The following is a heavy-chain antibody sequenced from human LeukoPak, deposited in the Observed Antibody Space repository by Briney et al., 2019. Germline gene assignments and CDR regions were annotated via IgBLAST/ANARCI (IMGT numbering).Heavy chain of an antibody. Sequence: ASVMVSCKASGYTFTDYSIHWVRQAPGQGLEWMGWINPNSGGTNYAQKFQGRVTMTRDTSISTAYMELSRLRSDDTALYYCARGGQLVDYWGQGTLVTVSS. CDR1: GYTFTDYS. CDR2: INPNSGGT. D-gene: IGHD6-6*01. CDR3: ARGGQLVDY. J-gene: IGHJ4*02. V-gene: IGHV1-2*02.